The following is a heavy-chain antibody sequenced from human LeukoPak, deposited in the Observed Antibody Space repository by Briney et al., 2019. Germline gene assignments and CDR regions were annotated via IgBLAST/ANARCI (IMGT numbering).Heavy chain of an antibody. J-gene: IGHJ4*02. V-gene: IGHV3-64D*06. CDR2: ISSNGGST. CDR3: VKGGDFEY. D-gene: IGHD5-24*01. CDR1: GFTFSTYY. Sequence: PGGSLRLSCSASGFTFSTYYMHWVRQAPGQGLEYVSAISSNGGSTYYADSVKGRFTISRDNSKDTLYLQMNTIRGEDTAVYYCVKGGDFEYWGQGTLVIVSP.